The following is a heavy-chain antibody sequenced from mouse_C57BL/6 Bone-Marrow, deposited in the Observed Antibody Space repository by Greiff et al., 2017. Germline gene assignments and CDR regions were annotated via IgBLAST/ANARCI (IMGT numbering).Heavy chain of an antibody. CDR2: IDPSDSET. CDR1: GYTFTSYW. J-gene: IGHJ2*01. CDR3: ARAGSPYYFDY. Sequence: QVQLQQPGAELVRPGSSVKLSCKASGYTFTSYWMHWVKQRPIQGLEWIGNIDPSDSETHYNQKFKDKATLTVAKSSSTAYMQLSSLTSEDSAVYYCARAGSPYYFDYWGQGTTLTVSS. V-gene: IGHV1-52*01. D-gene: IGHD1-1*01.